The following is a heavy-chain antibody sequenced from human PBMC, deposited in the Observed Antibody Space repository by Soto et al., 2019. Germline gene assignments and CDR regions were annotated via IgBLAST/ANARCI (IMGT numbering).Heavy chain of an antibody. CDR2: IWYDGSNK. V-gene: IGHV3-33*01. CDR3: ASGLTYYYDSSGYYPHY. D-gene: IGHD3-22*01. CDR1: EFTFSSYG. J-gene: IGHJ4*02. Sequence: GGSLRLSCAASEFTFSSYGMHWVRQAPGKGLEWVAVIWYDGSNKYYADSVKGRFTISRDNSKNTLYLQMNSLRAEDTAVYYCASGLTYYYDSSGYYPHYWGQGTLVTVSS.